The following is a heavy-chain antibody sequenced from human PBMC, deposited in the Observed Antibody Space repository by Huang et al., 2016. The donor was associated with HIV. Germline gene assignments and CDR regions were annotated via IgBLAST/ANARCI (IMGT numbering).Heavy chain of an antibody. J-gene: IGHJ4*02. V-gene: IGHV5-51*01. CDR3: ARRFSSSSGYFDY. CDR1: GYSFSSYW. D-gene: IGHD6-6*01. Sequence: VQLVQSGAEVKKPGESLKISCKGSGYSFSSYWIAGVRQMPGQGLEWMGCIFPADSDTTYSPSFEGQVTISADKSIGTAYLQWSSLKASDTAMYYCARRFSSSSGYFDYWGQGSLVTVSS. CDR2: IFPADSDT.